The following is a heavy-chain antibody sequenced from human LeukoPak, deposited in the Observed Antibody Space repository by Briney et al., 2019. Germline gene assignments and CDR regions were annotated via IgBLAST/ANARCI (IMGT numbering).Heavy chain of an antibody. Sequence: PSETLSLTCTVSGGSISSSHYYWGWIRQPPGKGLEWIGTIYYSGTTYYNPSLDTRVTISEDTSKNQFSLTLRSVTAADTAVYYCARQISDYYYYYIDVWGKGTTVTVSS. V-gene: IGHV4-39*01. J-gene: IGHJ6*03. CDR3: ARQISDYYYYYIDV. CDR2: IYYSGTT. D-gene: IGHD3-10*01. CDR1: GGSISSSHYY.